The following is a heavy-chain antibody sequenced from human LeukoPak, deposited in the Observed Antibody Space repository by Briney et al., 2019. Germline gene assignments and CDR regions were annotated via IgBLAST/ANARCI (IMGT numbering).Heavy chain of an antibody. CDR1: GGSISSGSYY. J-gene: IGHJ6*03. CDR2: IYTSGST. Sequence: SETLSLTCTVSGGSISSGSYYWSWIRQPAGKGLEWIGRIYTSGSTNYNPSLKSRVTISVDASKNQFSLKVSSVTAADTAVYYCARDLRYCSSTSCYYYYYYMDVWGKGTTVTVSS. D-gene: IGHD2-2*01. CDR3: ARDLRYCSSTSCYYYYYYMDV. V-gene: IGHV4-61*02.